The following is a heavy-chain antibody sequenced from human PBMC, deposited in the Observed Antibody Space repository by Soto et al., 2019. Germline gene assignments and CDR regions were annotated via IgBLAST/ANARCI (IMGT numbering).Heavy chain of an antibody. CDR2: ISGSGGST. Sequence: GPLVLSCAAYGLTFSSYAMSWVRQAPGKGLEWVSAISGSGGSTFYADSVKGRFTISRDNSKNTLFLQMNSLRAEDTAVYYCAGRIAVAGTLAYWGQGTLVTVYS. J-gene: IGHJ4*02. CDR1: GLTFSSYA. V-gene: IGHV3-23*01. D-gene: IGHD6-19*01. CDR3: AGRIAVAGTLAY.